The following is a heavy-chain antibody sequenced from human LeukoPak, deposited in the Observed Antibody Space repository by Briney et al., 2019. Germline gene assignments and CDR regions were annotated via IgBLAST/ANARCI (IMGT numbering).Heavy chain of an antibody. CDR1: GFTFDDYA. J-gene: IGHJ4*02. D-gene: IGHD6-13*01. CDR2: ISWNSGSI. Sequence: GGSLRLSCAASGFTFDDYAMHWVRQAPGKGLEWVSGISWNSGSIGYADSVKGRFTISRDNAKNSLYLQMNSLRAEDTALYYCAKDITRAQQLAFDYWGQGTLVTVSS. V-gene: IGHV3-9*01. CDR3: AKDITRAQQLAFDY.